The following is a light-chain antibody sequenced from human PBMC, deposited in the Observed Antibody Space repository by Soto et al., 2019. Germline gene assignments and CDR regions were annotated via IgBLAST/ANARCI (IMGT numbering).Light chain of an antibody. CDR3: AAWDDSLNGSVV. J-gene: IGLJ2*01. CDR1: SSNIGSNT. V-gene: IGLV1-44*01. CDR2: SNN. Sequence: QSVLTQPPSASGTPGQRVTISCSGRSSNIGSNTVNWYQQLPGTAPKLLIYSNNQRPSGVPDRFSGSKSGTSASLAISGLQSDDEADYYCAAWDDSLNGSVVFGGGTQLTVL.